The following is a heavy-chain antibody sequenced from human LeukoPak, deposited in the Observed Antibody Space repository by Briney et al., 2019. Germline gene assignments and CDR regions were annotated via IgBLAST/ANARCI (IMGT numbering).Heavy chain of an antibody. CDR2: ISSSSSYV. CDR3: AREVGSRASLDY. CDR1: GFTFSSYS. J-gene: IGHJ4*02. D-gene: IGHD1-26*01. V-gene: IGHV3-21*01. Sequence: GGSLRLSCAASGFTFSSYSMNWVRQAPGKGLEWVSSISSSSSYVYYADSVKGRFTISRDNAKNSLYLQRNSLRAEDTAVYYCAREVGSRASLDYWGQGTLVTVSS.